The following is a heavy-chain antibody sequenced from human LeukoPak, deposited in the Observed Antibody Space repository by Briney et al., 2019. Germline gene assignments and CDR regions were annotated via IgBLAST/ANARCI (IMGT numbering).Heavy chain of an antibody. J-gene: IGHJ6*02. CDR2: ISGSGGST. CDR3: AKDPRVTTIYYYGMDV. Sequence: GGSLRLSCAASGFTFSSYAMSWVRQAPGKGLEWVSAISGSGGSTYYADSVKGRFTISRDNSKNTLYLQMNSLRAEDTAVYYCAKDPRVTTIYYYGMDVWGQGTTVTVSS. D-gene: IGHD2-21*02. CDR1: GFTFSSYA. V-gene: IGHV3-23*01.